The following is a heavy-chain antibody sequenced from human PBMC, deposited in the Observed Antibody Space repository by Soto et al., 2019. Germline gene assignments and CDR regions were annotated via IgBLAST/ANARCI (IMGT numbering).Heavy chain of an antibody. D-gene: IGHD5-12*01. V-gene: IGHV3-23*01. J-gene: IGHJ4*02. Sequence: EVQLLESGGGLVQPGGSLRLSCAASGFTFSSYAMSWVRQAPGKGLEWVSAISGSGGSTYYADSVKGRFTISRDNSKNTLYLQLNSLRAEDTAVYYCAKVGVEMRGYDSYYFDYWGQGTLVTVSS. CDR2: ISGSGGST. CDR3: AKVGVEMRGYDSYYFDY. CDR1: GFTFSSYA.